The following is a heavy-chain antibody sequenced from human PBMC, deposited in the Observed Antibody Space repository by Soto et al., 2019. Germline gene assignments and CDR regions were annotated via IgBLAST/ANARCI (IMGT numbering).Heavy chain of an antibody. CDR1: GFTVTAHY. CDR3: ARSDHAYAYGLNV. V-gene: IGHV3-53*01. D-gene: IGHD3-10*01. CDR2: IYSGGGK. Sequence: PGGSLRLSCAASGFTVTAHYVALVRQAPGRGLEWVSLIYSGGGKYYSDSVKGRFTIARDTSEKTFYLQMNSLRSEDTAVYYCARSDHAYAYGLNVWGQGTTVTVSS. J-gene: IGHJ6*02.